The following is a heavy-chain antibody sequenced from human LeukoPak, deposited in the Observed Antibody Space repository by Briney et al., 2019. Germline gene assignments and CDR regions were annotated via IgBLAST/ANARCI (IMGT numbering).Heavy chain of an antibody. CDR3: ARDPLYYYDSSGFFDAFDI. CDR1: GYTFTSYG. V-gene: IGHV1-18*01. D-gene: IGHD3-22*01. J-gene: IGHJ3*02. CDR2: ISAYNGNT. Sequence: ASVKVFCKASGYTFTSYGISWVRQAPGQGLEWMGWISAYNGNTNYAQKLQGRVTMTTDTSTSTAYMELRSLRSDDTAVYYCARDPLYYYDSSGFFDAFDIWGQGTMVTVSS.